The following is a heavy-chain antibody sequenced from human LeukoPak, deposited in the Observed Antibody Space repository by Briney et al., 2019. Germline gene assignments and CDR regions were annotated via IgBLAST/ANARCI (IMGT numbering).Heavy chain of an antibody. CDR3: ASWGATHHYFDY. V-gene: IGHV4-39*01. J-gene: IGHJ4*02. CDR2: IYYSGST. CDR1: GGSIGSSSYY. Sequence: SETLSLTCTVSGGSIGSSSYYWGWIRQPPGKGLEWIGSIYYSGSTYYNPSLKSRVTISVDTSKNQFSLKLSSVTAADTAVYYCASWGATHHYFDYWGQGTLVTVSS. D-gene: IGHD1-26*01.